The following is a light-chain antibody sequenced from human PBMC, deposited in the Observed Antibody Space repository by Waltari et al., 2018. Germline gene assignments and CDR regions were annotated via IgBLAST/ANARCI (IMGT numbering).Light chain of an antibody. Sequence: EIVMTQLPATLAVSPGDTATLSCWASQTISTTIAWYQQKPGQAPKFLIYCASVRAPGIPARFSGSGSGTEYTLTIAGLQSEDFAVYYCQQFENWPYTFGQGTKLEIK. J-gene: IGKJ2*01. V-gene: IGKV3-15*01. CDR2: CAS. CDR1: QTISTT. CDR3: QQFENWPYT.